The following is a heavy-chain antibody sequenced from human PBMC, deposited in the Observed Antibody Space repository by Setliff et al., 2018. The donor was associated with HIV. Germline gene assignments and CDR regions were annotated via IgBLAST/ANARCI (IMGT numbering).Heavy chain of an antibody. CDR2: IDYSGRN. CDR3: ARVFYDSGGFFTTAGPLFFVP. Sequence: SETLSLTCNVSGDSISSHSWTWIRQPTGKGLEWIGSIDYSGRNDKKTALKSRLRMSIGTSKNQFYVNLFSVTAADTAIYYCARVFYDSGGFFTTAGPLFFVPWGRGTRFTVS. D-gene: IGHD3-22*01. V-gene: IGHV4-59*11. J-gene: IGHJ2*01. CDR1: GDSISSHS.